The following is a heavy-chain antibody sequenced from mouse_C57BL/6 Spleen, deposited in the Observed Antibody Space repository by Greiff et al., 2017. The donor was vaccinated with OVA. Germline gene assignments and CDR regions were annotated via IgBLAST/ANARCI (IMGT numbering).Heavy chain of an antibody. CDR2: IYPNDGST. V-gene: IGHV1-78*01. Sequence: QVQLKESDAELVKPGASVKISCKVSGYTFTDHTIHWMKQRPEQSLEWIGYIYPNDGSTKYNEKFKGKATLTADKSSSTAYMQLNSLTSEDSAVYFCAREITSVVAKGYAMDYWGQGTTVTVSS. D-gene: IGHD1-1*01. CDR1: GYTFTDHT. J-gene: IGHJ4*01. CDR3: AREITSVVAKGYAMDY.